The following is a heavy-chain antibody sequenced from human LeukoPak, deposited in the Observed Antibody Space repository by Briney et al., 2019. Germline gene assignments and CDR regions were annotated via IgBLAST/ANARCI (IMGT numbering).Heavy chain of an antibody. V-gene: IGHV5-51*01. D-gene: IGHD3-10*01. CDR3: VRRGYGSGNYYYPN. Sequence: GESLKISCKGSGYSFTNHYIGWVRLMPGKGLEWMGIIYPGDSDTRYSPSIQGQVTISADKSISTAYLQWSSLKASDTAMYYCVRRGYGSGNYYYPNWGQGTLATVSS. J-gene: IGHJ4*02. CDR1: GYSFTNHY. CDR2: IYPGDSDT.